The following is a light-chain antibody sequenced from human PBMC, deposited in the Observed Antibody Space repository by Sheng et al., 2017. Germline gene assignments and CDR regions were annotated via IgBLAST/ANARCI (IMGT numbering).Light chain of an antibody. J-gene: IGKJ1*01. CDR3: QQRSNWPPSWT. V-gene: IGKV3-11*01. Sequence: IVLTQSPATLSLSPGERATLSCRASQSVSSSLGWYQQIPGRAPRLLIYAASNRATGIPDRFSGSGSGTDFTLTINSLEPEDFAVYYCQQRSNWPPSWTFGQGTKV. CDR2: AAS. CDR1: QSVSSS.